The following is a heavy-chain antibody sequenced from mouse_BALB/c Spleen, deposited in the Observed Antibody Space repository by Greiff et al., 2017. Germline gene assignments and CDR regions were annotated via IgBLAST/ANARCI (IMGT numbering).Heavy chain of an antibody. J-gene: IGHJ3*01. CDR2: ISSGGSYT. V-gene: IGHV5-6-4*01. CDR3: TREDGNYERFAY. CDR1: GFTFSSYT. D-gene: IGHD2-1*01. Sequence: EVQVVESGGGLVKPGGSLKLSCAASGFTFSSYTMSWVRQTPEKRLEWVATISSGGSYTYYPDSVKGRFTISRDNAKNTLYLQMSSLKSEDTAMYYCTREDGNYERFAYWGQGTLVTVSA.